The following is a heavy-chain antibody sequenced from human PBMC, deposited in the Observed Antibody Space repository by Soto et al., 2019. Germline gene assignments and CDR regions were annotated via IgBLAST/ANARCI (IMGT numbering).Heavy chain of an antibody. CDR2: INYSGTT. D-gene: IGHD3-16*01. CDR1: GGSFSGYS. V-gene: IGHV4-34*01. CDR3: TRGGGP. Sequence: SETLSLTCAVYGGSFSGYSCSWIRQPPGKGLEWIGEINYSGTTNYNPSLKSRVTISVDTSKNQFSLKLTSVTAADTAVYYCTRGGGPWGQGTLVTVS. J-gene: IGHJ5*02.